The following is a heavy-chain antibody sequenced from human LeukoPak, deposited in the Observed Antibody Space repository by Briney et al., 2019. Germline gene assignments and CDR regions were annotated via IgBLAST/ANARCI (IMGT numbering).Heavy chain of an antibody. J-gene: IGHJ4*02. CDR1: GFTFSSYA. Sequence: GGSPRLSCAASGFTFSSYAMSWVRQAPGKGLEWVSAISGSGGSTYYADSVKGRFTISRDNSKSTLYLQMNSLRAEDTAVYYCARPPTQLRYFDWDYWGQGTLVTVSS. V-gene: IGHV3-23*01. CDR3: ARPPTQLRYFDWDY. CDR2: ISGSGGST. D-gene: IGHD3-9*01.